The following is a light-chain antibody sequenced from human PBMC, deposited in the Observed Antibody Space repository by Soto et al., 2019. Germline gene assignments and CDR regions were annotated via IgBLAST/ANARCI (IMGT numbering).Light chain of an antibody. Sequence: IQMTQSPSTLSASVGDRVTITCRASQSISSWLAWYQQKPGKAPKLLIYKASSLESGVPSRFSGSGSGTEFTLTISSLQPDDFATYYCQQYNSYSWTCGQGTKVEIK. V-gene: IGKV1-5*03. CDR3: QQYNSYSWT. CDR2: KAS. J-gene: IGKJ1*01. CDR1: QSISSW.